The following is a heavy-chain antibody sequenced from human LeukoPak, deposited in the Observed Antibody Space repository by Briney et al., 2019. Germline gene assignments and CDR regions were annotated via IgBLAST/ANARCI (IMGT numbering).Heavy chain of an antibody. CDR2: IYHSGST. D-gene: IGHD5/OR15-5a*01. Sequence: PSETLSLTCTVSGYSISSGYYWGWIRQPPGKGLEWIGSIYHSGSTYYNPSLKSRVTISVDTSKNQFSLKLSSVTAADTAVYYCARGSKYYGMDVWGQGTTVTVSS. CDR3: ARGSKYYGMDV. CDR1: GYSISSGYY. V-gene: IGHV4-38-2*02. J-gene: IGHJ6*02.